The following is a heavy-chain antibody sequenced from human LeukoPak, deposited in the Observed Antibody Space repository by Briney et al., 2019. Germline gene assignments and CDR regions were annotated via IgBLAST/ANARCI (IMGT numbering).Heavy chain of an antibody. J-gene: IGHJ4*02. CDR3: ARHLSGVTGYTYGRGIDY. CDR2: IKKDGSEQ. D-gene: IGHD5-18*01. Sequence: GGSLRLSCAASGFTFSSHWMSWVRQAPGKGLEWVANIKKDGSEQYYVDSVKGRFTISRDNAKTSLSLHMNSLRAEDTAVYYCARHLSGVTGYTYGRGIDYWGQGTLVTVSS. CDR1: GFTFSSHW. V-gene: IGHV3-7*01.